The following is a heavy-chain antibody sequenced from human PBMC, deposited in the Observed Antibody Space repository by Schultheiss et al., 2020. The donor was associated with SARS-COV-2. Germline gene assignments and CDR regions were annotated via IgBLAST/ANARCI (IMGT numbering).Heavy chain of an antibody. V-gene: IGHV3-48*03. J-gene: IGHJ4*02. CDR3: ARKDYGALDY. CDR1: GFTFSSYE. Sequence: GESLKISCAASGFTFSSYEMNWVRQAPGKGLEWISNIGSTSGTTYYADSVKGRFTISRDNAKVSLFLQMNSLGAEDTAVYYCARKDYGALDYWGQGTLVTVSS. D-gene: IGHD4-17*01. CDR2: IGSTSGTT.